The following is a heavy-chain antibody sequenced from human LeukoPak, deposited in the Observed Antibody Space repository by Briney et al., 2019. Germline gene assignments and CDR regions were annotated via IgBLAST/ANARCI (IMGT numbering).Heavy chain of an antibody. CDR2: TYYRSTWYN. Sequence: SQTLSLTCAISGDSVSSNSVTWHWIRQSPSRGLEWLGRTYYRSTWYNDYAVSVKSRITINPDTSKNQFSLQLNSVTPEDTAVYYCAREGSDGYLFDYWGQGSLVTVSS. J-gene: IGHJ4*02. CDR3: AREGSDGYLFDY. CDR1: GDSVSSNSVT. D-gene: IGHD3-16*01. V-gene: IGHV6-1*01.